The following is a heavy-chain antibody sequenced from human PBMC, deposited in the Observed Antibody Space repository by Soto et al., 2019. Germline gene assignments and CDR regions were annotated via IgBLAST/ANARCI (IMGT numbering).Heavy chain of an antibody. J-gene: IGHJ6*02. CDR3: TTFGGIAARPDRDYYYGMDV. Sequence: VGSLRLSCAASGFTFSNAWMNWVRQAPGKGLEWVGRIKSKTDGGTTDYAAPVKGRFTISRDDSKNTLYLQMNSLKTEDTAVYYCTTFGGIAARPDRDYYYGMDVWGQGTTVTVSS. CDR2: IKSKTDGGTT. D-gene: IGHD6-6*01. CDR1: GFTFSNAW. V-gene: IGHV3-15*07.